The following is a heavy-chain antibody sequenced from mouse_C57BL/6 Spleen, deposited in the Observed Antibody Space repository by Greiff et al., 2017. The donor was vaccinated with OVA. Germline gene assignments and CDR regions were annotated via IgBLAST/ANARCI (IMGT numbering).Heavy chain of an antibody. V-gene: IGHV5-12*01. CDR2: ISPGGGST. Sequence: EVKLVESGGGLVQPGGSLKLSCAASGFTFSDYYMYWVRQTPEKRLEWVAYISPGGGSTYYPDTVKGRFTISRDNAKNTLYLQMSRLKSEDTAMYYCARGDWFAYWGQGTLVTVSA. CDR1: GFTFSDYY. CDR3: ARGDWFAY. J-gene: IGHJ3*01.